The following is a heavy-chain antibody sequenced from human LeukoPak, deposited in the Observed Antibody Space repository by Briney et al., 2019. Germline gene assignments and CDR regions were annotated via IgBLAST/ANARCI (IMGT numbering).Heavy chain of an antibody. CDR2: INPNSGGT. CDR3: ARGRSITMIVVVISDAFDI. J-gene: IGHJ3*02. V-gene: IGHV1-2*02. CDR1: GYTFTGYY. Sequence: ASVKVSCKASGYTFTGYYMHWVRQAPGQGLEWMGWINPNSGGTNYAQKFQGRVTMTRDTSISTAYMELSRLRSDDTAVYYCARGRSITMIVVVISDAFDIWGQGTMVTVSS. D-gene: IGHD3-22*01.